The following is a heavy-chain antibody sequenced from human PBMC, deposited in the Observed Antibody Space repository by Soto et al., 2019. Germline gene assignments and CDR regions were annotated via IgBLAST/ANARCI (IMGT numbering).Heavy chain of an antibody. Sequence: GGSLRLSCAASGFTFSSYSMNWVRQAPGEGLEWISYISSSSSTMYYADSVKGRFTVSRDNAKNSLSLQMNSLRAEDTAVYYCARPTFFFGSGSYSANAYAMDVWGQGTKVTAP. V-gene: IGHV3-48*01. CDR3: ARPTFFFGSGSYSANAYAMDV. CDR1: GFTFSSYS. CDR2: ISSSSSTM. J-gene: IGHJ6*02. D-gene: IGHD3-10*01.